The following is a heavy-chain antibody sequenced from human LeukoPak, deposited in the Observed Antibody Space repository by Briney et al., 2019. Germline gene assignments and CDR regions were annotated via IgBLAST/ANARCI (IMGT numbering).Heavy chain of an antibody. D-gene: IGHD6-19*01. CDR3: SRGQGCAY. V-gene: IGHV3-21*01. CDR2: ISGSSSYI. Sequence: PGGSLRLSCAASGFTFSSYSMNWVRQAPGKGLEWVSSISGSSSYIYYADSVKGRFTISRDNAKNSLYLQMNSLRAEDTAVYYCSRGQGCAYWGQGTLVTVSS. J-gene: IGHJ4*02. CDR1: GFTFSSYS.